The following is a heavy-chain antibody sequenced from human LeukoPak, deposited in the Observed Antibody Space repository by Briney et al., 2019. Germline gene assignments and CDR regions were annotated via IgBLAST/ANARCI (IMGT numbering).Heavy chain of an antibody. V-gene: IGHV3-23*01. CDR2: ISSSGDST. D-gene: IGHD3-22*01. CDR1: GFTFTSYA. Sequence: PGGSLRLSCAASGFTFTSYAMNWVRQAPGKGLEWVSVISSSGDSTYYADSVKGRFTISRDNSKNTLYLQMNSLRAEDTAVYYCAKGGYDSSGYYYVFRFDYWGQGTLVTVSS. CDR3: AKGGYDSSGYYYVFRFDY. J-gene: IGHJ4*02.